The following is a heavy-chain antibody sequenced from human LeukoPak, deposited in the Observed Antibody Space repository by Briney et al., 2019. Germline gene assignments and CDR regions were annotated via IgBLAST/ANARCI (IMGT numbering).Heavy chain of an antibody. CDR3: ATDGSRWFDP. J-gene: IGHJ5*02. V-gene: IGHV4-38-2*02. Sequence: SETLSLTCAVSGYSISSGHYWGWIRQPPGKGLEWIGSFYHGGSTYYNPSLKSRVTISVDTSKNQFSLKLSSVTAADAAVYYCATDGSRWFDPWGQGTLVTVSS. D-gene: IGHD1-26*01. CDR2: FYHGGST. CDR1: GYSISSGHY.